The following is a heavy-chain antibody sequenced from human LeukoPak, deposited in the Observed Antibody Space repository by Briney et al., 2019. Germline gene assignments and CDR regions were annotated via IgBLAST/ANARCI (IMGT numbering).Heavy chain of an antibody. Sequence: ASVKVSCKASGYTFTSYAMGWVRQAPGHGLEWMGWINTHTGNPTYAQGFTGRFVFSLDTSVSTAYLQISSLEAEDTAVYYCASFFCINGVCYYLDYWGQGTLVTVSS. D-gene: IGHD2-8*01. CDR2: INTHTGNP. CDR3: ASFFCINGVCYYLDY. J-gene: IGHJ4*02. CDR1: GYTFTSYA. V-gene: IGHV7-4-1*02.